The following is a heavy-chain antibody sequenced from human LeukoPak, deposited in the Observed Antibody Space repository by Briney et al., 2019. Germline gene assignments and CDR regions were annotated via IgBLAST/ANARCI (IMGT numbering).Heavy chain of an antibody. D-gene: IGHD1-26*01. Sequence: LGESLKISCKGSGYNFTNYWIAWVRQMPGKALEGMGIIYPGDSDTRYSPSFQGQVTISADKSISTAYLQWSSLKASDTAMYYCARSDASIVGATTLFDYWGQGTLVTVSS. CDR3: ARSDASIVGATTLFDY. CDR1: GYNFTNYW. J-gene: IGHJ4*02. CDR2: IYPGDSDT. V-gene: IGHV5-51*01.